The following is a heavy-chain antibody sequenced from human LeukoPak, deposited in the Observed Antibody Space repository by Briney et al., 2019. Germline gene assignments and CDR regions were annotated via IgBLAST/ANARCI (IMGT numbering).Heavy chain of an antibody. J-gene: IGHJ3*01. D-gene: IGHD2-15*01. V-gene: IGHV4-59*12. CDR1: GGSMSPYF. CDR3: ARDRGRGGSCYFP. Sequence: PSETLSLTCTVSGGSMSPYFWSWIRQPPGKGLEWIGYIYYGGSTNYNPSLKSRVTISVDTSKNQFSLKLSSVTAADTAVYYCARDRGRGGSCYFPWGQGTMVTVSS. CDR2: IYYGGST.